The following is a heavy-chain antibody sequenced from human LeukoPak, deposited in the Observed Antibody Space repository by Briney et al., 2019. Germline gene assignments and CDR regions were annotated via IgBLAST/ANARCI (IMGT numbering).Heavy chain of an antibody. CDR1: GESFSGYY. J-gene: IGHJ3*02. D-gene: IGHD3-22*01. V-gene: IGHV4-34*01. CDR2: INHSGST. CDR3: ARHLNDSSGYYVALYAFDI. Sequence: SETLSLTCAVYGESFSGYYWSWIRQPPGKGLEWIGEINHSGSTNYNPSLKSRVTISVDTSKNQFSLKLSSVTAADTAVYYCARHLNDSSGYYVALYAFDIWGQGTMVTVSS.